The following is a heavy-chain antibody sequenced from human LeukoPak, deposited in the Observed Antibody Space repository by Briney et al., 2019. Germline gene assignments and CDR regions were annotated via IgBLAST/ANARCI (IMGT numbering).Heavy chain of an antibody. Sequence: SSETLSLTCTVSGGSISSYYWSWIRQPPGKGLEWVGYIYYSGSTKYNPALKSRATISVDMSKNQFSLKLSSVTAADTAVYYCAGRGPYYYDSSGYYGVFDYWGQGTLVTVSS. CDR3: AGRGPYYYDSSGYYGVFDY. V-gene: IGHV4-59*01. J-gene: IGHJ4*02. CDR1: GGSISSYY. D-gene: IGHD3-22*01. CDR2: IYYSGST.